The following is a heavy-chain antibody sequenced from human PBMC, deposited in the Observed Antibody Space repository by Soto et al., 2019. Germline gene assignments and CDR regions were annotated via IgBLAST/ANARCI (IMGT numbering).Heavy chain of an antibody. V-gene: IGHV4-31*03. J-gene: IGHJ4*02. CDR3: ARDRGKEYGPYYFDS. D-gene: IGHD4-17*01. Sequence: SETLSLTCTVSGGSITSGGYYWGWIRQHPGKGLEWIGYIYYSGSTYYNPSLKSRVTLSVDASKIQFSLKLSSVTAADTAVYYCARDRGKEYGPYYFDSWGQGILVTVSS. CDR2: IYYSGST. CDR1: GGSITSGGYY.